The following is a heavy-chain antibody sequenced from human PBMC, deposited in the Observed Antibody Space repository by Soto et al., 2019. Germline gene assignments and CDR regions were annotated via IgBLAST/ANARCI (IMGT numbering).Heavy chain of an antibody. CDR3: TTTAGMNMLVVEDPIDF. CDR2: IKSKTHGGTT. J-gene: IGHJ4*02. CDR1: GFTFSNTW. Sequence: EVQLVESGGGLVKPGGSLRLSCAASGFTFSNTWMTWVRQAPGKGLEWVGRIKSKTHGGTTDYAAPVKGRFTISRDDSENTLYLQMNSLRTEDTAVYYCTTTAGMNMLVVEDPIDFWGQGTLVTVSS. D-gene: IGHD6-13*01. V-gene: IGHV3-15*01.